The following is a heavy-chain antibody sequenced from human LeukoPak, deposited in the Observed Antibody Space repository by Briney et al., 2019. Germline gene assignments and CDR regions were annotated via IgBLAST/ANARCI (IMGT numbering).Heavy chain of an antibody. Sequence: SETLSLTCTVSGGSISSSSYYWGWIRQPPGKGLEWIGSIYYSGSTYYNPSLKSRVTMSVDTSKNQFSLKLSSVTAVDTAVYYCARTNTVAGTSNWFDPWGQGTLVTVSS. CDR3: ARTNTVAGTSNWFDP. D-gene: IGHD6-19*01. CDR1: GGSISSSSYY. J-gene: IGHJ5*02. V-gene: IGHV4-39*07. CDR2: IYYSGST.